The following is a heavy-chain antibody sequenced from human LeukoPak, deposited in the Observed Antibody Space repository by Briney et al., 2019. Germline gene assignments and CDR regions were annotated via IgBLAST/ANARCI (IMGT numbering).Heavy chain of an antibody. CDR2: IYYSGST. CDR1: GGSISSSSYY. Sequence: SETLSLTCTVSGGSISSSSYYWGWIRQPPGKGLEWIGNIYYSGSTYYNPSLKSRVTISVDTSKNQFSLKLSSVTAADTAVYYCARVVPAAAFDYWGQGTLVTVSS. D-gene: IGHD2-2*01. CDR3: ARVVPAAAFDY. V-gene: IGHV4-39*01. J-gene: IGHJ4*02.